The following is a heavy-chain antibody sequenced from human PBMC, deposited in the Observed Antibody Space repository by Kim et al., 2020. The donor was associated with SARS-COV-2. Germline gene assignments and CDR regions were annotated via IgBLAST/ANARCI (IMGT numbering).Heavy chain of an antibody. D-gene: IGHD4-17*01. Sequence: SETLSLTCTVSGGSVSSGSYYWSWIRQPPGKGLEWIGYIYYSGSTNYNPSLKSRVTISVDTSKNQFSLKLSSVTAADTAVYYCARDRDYGGNSGIDYWGQGTLVTVSS. J-gene: IGHJ4*02. CDR3: ARDRDYGGNSGIDY. V-gene: IGHV4-61*01. CDR2: IYYSGST. CDR1: GGSVSSGSYY.